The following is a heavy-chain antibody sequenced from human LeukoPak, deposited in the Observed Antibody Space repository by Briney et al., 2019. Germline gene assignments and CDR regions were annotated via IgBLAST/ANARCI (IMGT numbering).Heavy chain of an antibody. Sequence: SVKVSCKASGGTFSSYAISWVRQAPGQGLEWMGGIIPIFGTANYAQKFQGRVTITADESTSTAYMELSSLRSEDTAVYYCARVSLHCSSTSCYLDYWGQGTRVTVSS. CDR1: GGTFSSYA. CDR3: ARVSLHCSSTSCYLDY. D-gene: IGHD2-2*01. J-gene: IGHJ4*02. CDR2: IIPIFGTA. V-gene: IGHV1-69*13.